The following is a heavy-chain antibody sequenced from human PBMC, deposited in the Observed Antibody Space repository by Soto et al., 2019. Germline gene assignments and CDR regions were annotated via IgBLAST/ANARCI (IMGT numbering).Heavy chain of an antibody. CDR1: GFTFSSYA. Sequence: GGSLRLSCAASGFTFSSYAMSWVRQAPGKGLEWVSAISGSGGSTYYADSVKGRFTISRDNSKNTLYLQMNSLRAEDTAVYYCAKCPTKTYYYRSGSNWFDPWGQGTLVTVSS. V-gene: IGHV3-23*01. J-gene: IGHJ5*02. CDR3: AKCPTKTYYYRSGSNWFDP. D-gene: IGHD3-10*01. CDR2: ISGSGGST.